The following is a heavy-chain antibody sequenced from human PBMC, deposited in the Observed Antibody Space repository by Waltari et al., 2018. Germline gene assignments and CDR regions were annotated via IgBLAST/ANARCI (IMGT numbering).Heavy chain of an antibody. V-gene: IGHV3-21*01. CDR2: ISSSSSYI. CDR3: ARDRVGAADY. D-gene: IGHD1-26*01. CDR1: GFNFSSYS. J-gene: IGHJ4*02. Sequence: EVQLVESGGGLVKPGGSLRLSCAASGFNFSSYSMNWVRQAPGKGLEWVSSISSSSSYIYYADSVKGRFTISRDNAKNSLYLQMNSLRAEDTAVYYCARDRVGAADYWGQGTLVTVSS.